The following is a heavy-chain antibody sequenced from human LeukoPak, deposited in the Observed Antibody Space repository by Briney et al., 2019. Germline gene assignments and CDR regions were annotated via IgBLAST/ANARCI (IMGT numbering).Heavy chain of an antibody. V-gene: IGHV2-5*02. CDR2: IFCDDNK. D-gene: IGHD5-24*01. CDR1: GFSFSTSGVR. Sequence: SVPTLVNSTQTLTLTCTFSGFSFSTSGVRVGWIRQSPGKALEWLALIFCDDNKRYSPSLNRRLTIIKDTSKKQVVLTMPNMDPVDTATYYCAASAEITTIFAFDYWGQGSLVTVSS. J-gene: IGHJ4*02. CDR3: AASAEITTIFAFDY.